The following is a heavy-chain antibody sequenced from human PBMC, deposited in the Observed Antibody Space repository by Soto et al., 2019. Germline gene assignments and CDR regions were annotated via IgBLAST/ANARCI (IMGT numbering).Heavy chain of an antibody. Sequence: ASVTVSCKASGYTFTGYGISWVRQAPGQGLEWMGWISAYNGNTNYAQKLQGRVTMTTDTSTSTAYMELRSLRSDDTAVYYCARDDTGALNWFDPWGQGTLVTVSS. D-gene: IGHD7-27*01. J-gene: IGHJ5*02. CDR2: ISAYNGNT. CDR1: GYTFTGYG. CDR3: ARDDTGALNWFDP. V-gene: IGHV1-18*01.